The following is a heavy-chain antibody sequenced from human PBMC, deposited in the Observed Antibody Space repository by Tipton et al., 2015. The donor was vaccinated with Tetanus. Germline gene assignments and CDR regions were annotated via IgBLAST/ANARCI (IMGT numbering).Heavy chain of an antibody. CDR3: ARSADNWFDP. Sequence: TLSLTCTVSGGSINSGTFYWDWIRQAPGKGLEWIGNVYYNGNTLENPSLKGRVTLSLDKSKNQFSLKLTSVTAADTAVYFCARSADNWFDPWGQGTLVTVSS. CDR1: GGSINSGTFY. V-gene: IGHV4-39*01. CDR2: VYYNGNT. J-gene: IGHJ5*02.